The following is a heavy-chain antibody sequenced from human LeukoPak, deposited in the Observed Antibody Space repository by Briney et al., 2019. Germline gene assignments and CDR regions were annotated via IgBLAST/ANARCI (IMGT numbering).Heavy chain of an antibody. CDR1: GFTLSSYA. D-gene: IGHD4-17*01. CDR3: ASGGYGDYVVDY. V-gene: IGHV3-30-3*01. J-gene: IGHJ4*02. Sequence: PGVSLRLSCAASGFTLSSYAMHWVRQAPGKGLEGVAVISYDGSNKYYADSVKGRFTISRDNSKNTLYLQMNSLRAEDTAVYYCASGGYGDYVVDYWGQGTLVTVSS. CDR2: ISYDGSNK.